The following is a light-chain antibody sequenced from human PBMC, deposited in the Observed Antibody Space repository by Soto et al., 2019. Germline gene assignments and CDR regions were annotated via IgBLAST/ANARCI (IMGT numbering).Light chain of an antibody. CDR3: QQYGTSPLT. J-gene: IGKJ4*01. V-gene: IGKV3-20*01. Sequence: EVVLTQSPGTLSLSPGERATLSCRASQSVTSSYLAWYQHKPGQAPRLLIYDASSRATGIPDRFSGSGSETDFTLTISRLEPEDFAVYYCQQYGTSPLTFGGGTKVAI. CDR1: QSVTSSY. CDR2: DAS.